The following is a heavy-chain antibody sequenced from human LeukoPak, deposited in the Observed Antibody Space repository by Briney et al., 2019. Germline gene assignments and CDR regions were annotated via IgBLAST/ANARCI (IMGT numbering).Heavy chain of an antibody. CDR1: GFTFSSYE. V-gene: IGHV3-48*03. CDR2: ISSSGSTI. CDR3: AREYRSGDFDY. Sequence: GGSLRLSCAASGFTFSSYEMNWLRQAPGKGLEWVSYISSSGSTIYYADSVKGRFTISRDNAKNSLYLQMNSLRAEDTAVYYCAREYRSGDFDYWGQGTLVTVSS. J-gene: IGHJ4*02. D-gene: IGHD3-10*01.